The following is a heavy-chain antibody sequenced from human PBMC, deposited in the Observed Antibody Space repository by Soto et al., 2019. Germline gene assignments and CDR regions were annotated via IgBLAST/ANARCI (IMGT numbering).Heavy chain of an antibody. D-gene: IGHD3-10*01. CDR1: GASISTYY. J-gene: IGHJ5*02. CDR2: IHDSGST. V-gene: IGHV4-59*01. CDR3: ARESAGSGKNNWFDP. Sequence: QVQLQESGPGLVKPSETLSLTCTVSGASISTYYWSWVRQPQGKGLEWIGYIHDSGSTYYNPSLKSRVTMSLDTSRNQFFLLLNSVTAADTAVYYCARESAGSGKNNWFDPWGQGMLVTVSS.